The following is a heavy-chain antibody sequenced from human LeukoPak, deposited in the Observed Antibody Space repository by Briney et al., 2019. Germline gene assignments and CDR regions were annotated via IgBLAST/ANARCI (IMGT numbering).Heavy chain of an antibody. V-gene: IGHV1-2*02. J-gene: IGHJ4*02. CDR1: GYTFTGYY. D-gene: IGHD3-16*02. Sequence: ASVKVSCKASGYTFTGYYMHWVRQAPGQGLEWMGWINPNSGGTNCRVTMTRDTSISTAYMELSRLRSDDTAVYYCARNRPFGGVIVFDYWGQGTLVTVSS. CDR2: INPNSGGT. CDR3: ARNRPFGGVIVFDY.